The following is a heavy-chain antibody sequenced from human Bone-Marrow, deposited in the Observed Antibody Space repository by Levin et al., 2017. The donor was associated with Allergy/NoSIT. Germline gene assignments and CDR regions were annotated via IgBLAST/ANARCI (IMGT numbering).Heavy chain of an antibody. Sequence: GGSLRLSCTASGFTFSDDWMSGCGQAQGEGLEGVANIKEDGSEKFYVNSVKGRFTISRDNAKNSLYLQMKGLRADDTAVKYGARALGSRRRQYSDPWGQGTLVTDSS. CDR2: IKEDGSEK. V-gene: IGHV3-7*01. D-gene: IGHD4-11*01. CDR3: ARALGSRRRQYSDP. CDR1: GFTFSDDW. J-gene: IGHJ5*02.